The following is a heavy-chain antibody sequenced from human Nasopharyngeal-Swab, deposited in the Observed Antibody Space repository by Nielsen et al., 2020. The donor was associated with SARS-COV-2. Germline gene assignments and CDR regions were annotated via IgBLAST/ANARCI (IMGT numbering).Heavy chain of an antibody. CDR2: ISYDGSNK. D-gene: IGHD2-2*01. CDR3: ARGVYVVVPAANGDY. Sequence: GESLKISCAASGFTFSSYAMHWVRQAPGKGLEWVAVISYDGSNKYYADSVKGRFTISRDNSKNTLYLQMNGLRAEDTAVYYCARGVYVVVPAANGDYWGQGTLVTVSS. CDR1: GFTFSSYA. V-gene: IGHV3-30-3*01. J-gene: IGHJ4*02.